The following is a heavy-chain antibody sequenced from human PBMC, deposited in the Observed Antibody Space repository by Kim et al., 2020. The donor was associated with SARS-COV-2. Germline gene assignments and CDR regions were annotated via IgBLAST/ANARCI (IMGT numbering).Heavy chain of an antibody. V-gene: IGHV3-48*02. Sequence: GWSLRLSCAASGFTFSSYSMNWVRQAPGKGLEWVSYISSSSTIYYADSVKGRFTISRDNAKNSLYLQMNSLRDEDTAVYYCARVMYYDFWSGYSDYYYYGMDVWGQGTTVTVSS. D-gene: IGHD3-3*01. CDR3: ARVMYYDFWSGYSDYYYYGMDV. CDR2: ISSSSTI. CDR1: GFTFSSYS. J-gene: IGHJ6*02.